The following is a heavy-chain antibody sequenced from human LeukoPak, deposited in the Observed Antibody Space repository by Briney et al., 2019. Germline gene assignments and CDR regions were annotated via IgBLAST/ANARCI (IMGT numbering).Heavy chain of an antibody. J-gene: IGHJ4*02. CDR2: ISGSGGST. CDR3: PLPWIQLWLPFAY. CDR1: GFTFSSYA. V-gene: IGHV3-23*01. D-gene: IGHD5-18*01. Sequence: GGSLRLSCAASGFTFSSYAMSWVRQASGKGLEWVSGISGSGGSTDYADSVKGRFTISRDNSKNTLYLLMNSLRAEDTAVYYCPLPWIQLWLPFAYWGQGTLVTVSS.